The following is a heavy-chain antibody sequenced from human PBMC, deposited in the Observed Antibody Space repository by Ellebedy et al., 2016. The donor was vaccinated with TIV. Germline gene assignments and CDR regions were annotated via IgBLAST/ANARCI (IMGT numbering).Heavy chain of an antibody. J-gene: IGHJ4*02. CDR3: AGGKAAAGTSLDF. Sequence: PGGSLRLSCVASGFTFSSYAMCWVRQAPGRGLEWVSIIYRSGGTYYAGSVKGRFTISRDISKNTVHLQMNSLRAEETAVYYCAGGKAAAGTSLDFWGQGTLVTVSS. CDR1: GFTFSSYA. D-gene: IGHD6-13*01. V-gene: IGHV3-23*05. CDR2: IYRSGGT.